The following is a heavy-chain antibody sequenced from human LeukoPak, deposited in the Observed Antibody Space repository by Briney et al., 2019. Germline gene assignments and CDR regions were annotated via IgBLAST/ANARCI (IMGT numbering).Heavy chain of an antibody. J-gene: IGHJ4*02. CDR1: GFTFSSCW. CDR3: ARDRSSSWYVSDY. V-gene: IGHV3-74*01. Sequence: GGSLRLSCAASGFTFSSCWMHWVRQAPGKGLVWVSRINTDGSSTSYADSVKGRFTISRDNAKNTLYLQMNSLRAEDTAVYYCARDRSSSWYVSDYWGQGTLVTVSS. D-gene: IGHD6-13*01. CDR2: INTDGSST.